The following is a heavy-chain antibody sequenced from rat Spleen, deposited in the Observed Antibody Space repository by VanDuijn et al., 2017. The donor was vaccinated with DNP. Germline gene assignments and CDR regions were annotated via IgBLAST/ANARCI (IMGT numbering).Heavy chain of an antibody. V-gene: IGHV5-19*01. CDR2: ISPSGGST. Sequence: EVQLVESGGGLVQPGRSLKVSCAASGFTFRNYGMHWIRQAPTKGLEWVASISPSGGSTFYRESVKGRFTISRDNAKSTLYLHMDSLKSEDTAIYYCTTRDYGGYSGYFDSWGQGVMVTVSS. D-gene: IGHD1-11*01. J-gene: IGHJ2*01. CDR3: TTRDYGGYSGYFDS. CDR1: GFTFRNYG.